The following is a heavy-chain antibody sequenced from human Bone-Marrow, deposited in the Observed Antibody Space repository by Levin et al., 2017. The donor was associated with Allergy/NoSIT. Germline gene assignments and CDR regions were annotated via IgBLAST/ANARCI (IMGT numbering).Heavy chain of an antibody. CDR2: INGNGSST. Sequence: GESLKISCAASGFTFSSHWMHWVRQRPGKGLEWVSRINGNGSSTYCADSVKGRFSISRDNAKNTLYVQMNSLRVEDTAVYYCARSAYGRNGLDYWGQGILVSVSS. J-gene: IGHJ4*02. CDR1: GFTFSSHW. D-gene: IGHD5-12*01. V-gene: IGHV3-74*01. CDR3: ARSAYGRNGLDY.